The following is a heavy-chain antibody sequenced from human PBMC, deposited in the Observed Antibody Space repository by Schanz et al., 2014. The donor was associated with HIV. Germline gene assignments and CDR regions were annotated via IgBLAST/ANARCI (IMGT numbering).Heavy chain of an antibody. V-gene: IGHV4-34*01. Sequence: QVQLQQWGAGLLKPSETLNLTCAVYGGSFRGYYWTWIRQFPGVGLEWIGGVRHTGGTNYNPSLKSQVPMSMDTAKNQFSLKLTSMTAADTAVYFCARGDFGGNSVDYWGHGNLVTVSA. J-gene: IGHJ4*01. D-gene: IGHD2-21*02. CDR3: ARGDFGGNSVDY. CDR1: GGSFRGYY. CDR2: VRHTGGT.